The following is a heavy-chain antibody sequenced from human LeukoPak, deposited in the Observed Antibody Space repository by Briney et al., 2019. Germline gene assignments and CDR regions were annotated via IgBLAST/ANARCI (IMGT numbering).Heavy chain of an antibody. D-gene: IGHD4-11*01. V-gene: IGHV3-30-3*01. CDR2: ISHDAVNK. CDR1: GFVFYRYA. CDR3: ARLAGVHDYSNYGQFDY. J-gene: IGHJ4*02. Sequence: RAGGSLRLSCAASGFVFYRYAMHWVRQAPGKGLEWLAVISHDAVNKYYLESEKGRFTISRDNAKNSLYLQMNSLRAEDTAVYYCARLAGVHDYSNYGQFDYWGQGTLVTVSS.